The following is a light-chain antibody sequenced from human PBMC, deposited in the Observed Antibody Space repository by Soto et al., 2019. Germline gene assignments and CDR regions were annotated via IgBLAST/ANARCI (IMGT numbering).Light chain of an antibody. CDR3: MIWHNSAVV. V-gene: IGLV5-45*03. CDR2: YKSDSDK. Sequence: QAVVTQPSSLSASPGASASLTCTLRSGIHVGAYRIYWYQQKPGSPPQYLLRYKSDSDKQQGSGVPSRFSGSIDASANAGILLISGLQSEDEADYYCMIWHNSAVVFGGGTKVTVL. CDR1: SGIHVGAYR. J-gene: IGLJ2*01.